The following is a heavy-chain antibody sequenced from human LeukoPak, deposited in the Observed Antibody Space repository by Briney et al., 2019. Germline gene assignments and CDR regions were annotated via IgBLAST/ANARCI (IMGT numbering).Heavy chain of an antibody. J-gene: IGHJ6*03. V-gene: IGHV4-39*07. CDR2: IYYSGST. D-gene: IGHD6-13*01. CDR1: GGSISSSSYY. CDR3: ARGLSSPPYYYYYMDV. Sequence: SETLSLTCTVSGGSISSSSYYWGWIRQPPGTGLEWVGSIYYSGSTYYNPSLKSRVTISVDTSKNQFSLKLSSVTAADTAVYYCARGLSSPPYYYYYMDVWGKGTTVTVSS.